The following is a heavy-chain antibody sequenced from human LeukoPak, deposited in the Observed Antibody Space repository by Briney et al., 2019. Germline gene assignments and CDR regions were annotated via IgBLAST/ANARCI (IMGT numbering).Heavy chain of an antibody. D-gene: IGHD2-15*01. CDR3: ARAIVEYSGGFDY. CDR2: INTDEGST. Sequence: GGSLRLSCAVSGFTFSSYWMHWVRQAPGKGLVWVSYINTDEGSTTYADSVKGRFTISRDNAKNTLYLQMNSLRVEDTAVYYCARAIVEYSGGFDYWGQGTLVTVSS. V-gene: IGHV3-74*01. CDR1: GFTFSSYW. J-gene: IGHJ4*02.